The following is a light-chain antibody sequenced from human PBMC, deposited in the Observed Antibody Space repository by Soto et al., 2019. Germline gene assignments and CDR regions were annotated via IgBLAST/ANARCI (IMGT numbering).Light chain of an antibody. CDR3: QQYNNWPPWT. V-gene: IGKV3D-15*03. Sequence: EIVMTQSPATLSVSPGERATLSCSASQSVSSNLSWYQQKPGQAPRLIIYGASLMATVIPARFSGSVSGTEFTLTISILQYEDFAVYYFQQYNNWPPWTFGKGTNVEIK. J-gene: IGKJ1*01. CDR1: QSVSSN. CDR2: GAS.